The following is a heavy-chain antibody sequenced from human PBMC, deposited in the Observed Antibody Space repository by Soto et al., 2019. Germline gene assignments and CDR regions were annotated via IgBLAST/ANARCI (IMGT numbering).Heavy chain of an antibody. J-gene: IGHJ4*02. CDR1: GFTFSSYW. V-gene: IGHV3-7*05. CDR2: INHDGSVK. CDR3: ARIGYSSSTNDY. Sequence: GGSLRLSCAASGFTFSSYWMSWVRQAPGKGLEWVANINHDGSVKYYVDSVKGRFTISRDNARDSLSLRMNSLRVDDTAVYYCARIGYSSSTNDYWGLGSLVPVSS. D-gene: IGHD6-13*01.